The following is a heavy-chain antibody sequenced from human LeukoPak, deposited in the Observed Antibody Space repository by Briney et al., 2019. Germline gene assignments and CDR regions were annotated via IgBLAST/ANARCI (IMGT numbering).Heavy chain of an antibody. V-gene: IGHV3-7*03. CDR1: GFTFSSHW. CDR2: IKQDGSEK. CDR3: ARSEAGWFDP. Sequence: GGSLRLSCAASGFTFSSHWMSWVRQAPGKGLEWVANIKQDGSEKSYVDSVKGRFTISRDNAKNSLYLQMNSLRAEDTAVYYCARSEAGWFDPWGQGTLVTVSS. J-gene: IGHJ5*02.